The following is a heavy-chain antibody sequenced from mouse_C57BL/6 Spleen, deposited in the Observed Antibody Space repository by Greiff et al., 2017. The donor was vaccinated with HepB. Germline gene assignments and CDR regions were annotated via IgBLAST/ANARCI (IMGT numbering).Heavy chain of an antibody. V-gene: IGHV1-4*01. CDR3: ARSTSGYGSSSWFAY. J-gene: IGHJ3*01. CDR2: INPSSGYT. D-gene: IGHD1-1*01. Sequence: QVQLKESGAELARPGASVKMSCKASGYTFTSYTMHWVKQRPGQGLEWIGYINPSSGYTKYNQKFKDKATLTADKSSSTAYMQLSSLTSEDSAVYYCARSTSGYGSSSWFAYWGQGTLVTVSA. CDR1: GYTFTSYT.